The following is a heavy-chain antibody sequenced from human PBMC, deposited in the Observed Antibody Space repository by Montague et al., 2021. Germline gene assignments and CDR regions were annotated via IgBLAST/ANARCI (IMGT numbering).Heavy chain of an antibody. V-gene: IGHV5-51*01. CDR3: ASSGGGWYY. Sequence: QSGAEVKKSVESLTISCRGSGYNFAGYWVGWVRQMPGKGLEWMGIIYPGDSDTKYSPSFQGQVTISVDKSINTAFLQWSRLKVSDTATYYCASSGGGWYYWGQGTLVTVSS. CDR1: GYNFAGYW. J-gene: IGHJ4*02. D-gene: IGHD6-19*01. CDR2: IYPGDSDT.